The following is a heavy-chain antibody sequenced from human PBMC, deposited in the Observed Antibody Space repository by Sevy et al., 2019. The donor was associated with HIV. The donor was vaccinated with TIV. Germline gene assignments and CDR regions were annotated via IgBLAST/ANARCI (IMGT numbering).Heavy chain of an antibody. CDR3: ARGHSSGWYRVFFYYYYGIDV. D-gene: IGHD6-19*01. J-gene: IGHJ6*02. Sequence: GGSLRLSCAASGFTFSSYWMHWVRQAPGKGLVWVSRINSDGSSTSYADSVKGRFTISRDNAKNTLYLQMNSLRAEDTAVYYCARGHSSGWYRVFFYYYYGIDVWGQGTTVTVSS. CDR2: INSDGSST. V-gene: IGHV3-74*01. CDR1: GFTFSSYW.